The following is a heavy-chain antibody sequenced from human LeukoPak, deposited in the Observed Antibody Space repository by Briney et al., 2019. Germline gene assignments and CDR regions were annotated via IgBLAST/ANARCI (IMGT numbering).Heavy chain of an antibody. CDR2: IYHRGST. CDR1: GGSISSGSYS. CDR3: ASFSPRALGNYFDY. V-gene: IGHV4-30-2*01. J-gene: IGHJ4*02. D-gene: IGHD3-16*01. Sequence: KSSQTLSLTCAVSGGSISSGSYSWSWVRQPPGKGLEWIGYIYHRGSTYYNPSLKSRVTMSLDRSNNQFSLNLSSVTAADTAVYYCASFSPRALGNYFDYWGQGTLVTVSS.